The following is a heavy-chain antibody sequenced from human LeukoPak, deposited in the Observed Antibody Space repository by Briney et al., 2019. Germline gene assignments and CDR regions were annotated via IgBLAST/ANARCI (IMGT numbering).Heavy chain of an antibody. CDR2: ISSSGSTI. CDR1: GFSFSTYE. CDR3: AELGITMIGGV. J-gene: IGHJ6*04. V-gene: IGHV3-48*03. D-gene: IGHD3-10*02. Sequence: GGSLRLSCAASGFSFSTYEMNWVRQAPGKGLEWVSYISSSGSTIYYADSVKGRFTISRDNAKNSVYLQMNSLRAEDTAVYYCAELGITMIGGVWGKGTTVTISS.